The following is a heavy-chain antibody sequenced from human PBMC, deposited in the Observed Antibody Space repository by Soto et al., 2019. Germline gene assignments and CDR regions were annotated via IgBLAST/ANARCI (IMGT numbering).Heavy chain of an antibody. CDR2: IWYDGSQT. J-gene: IGHJ4*02. CDR3: ARVAY. CDR1: GFTFNNYG. V-gene: IGHV3-33*01. Sequence: QEQLVESGGGVVQPGRSLRLSCAASGFTFNNYGIHWVRQAPGKGLEWVAVIWYDGSQTRYADSVKGRFTISRDNAKNSLYLEMNSLRPEDTAVYYCARVAYWGQGTLVTVSS.